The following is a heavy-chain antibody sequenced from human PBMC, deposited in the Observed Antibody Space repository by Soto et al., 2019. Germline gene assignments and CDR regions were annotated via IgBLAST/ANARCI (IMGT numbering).Heavy chain of an antibody. D-gene: IGHD2-15*01. CDR3: ANEERQYCSGGSCYSVSYYYYYMDV. Sequence: GGSLRLSCAASGFTFSSYAMSWVRQAPGKGLEWVSAISGSGGSTYYADSVKGRFTISRDNSKNTLYLQMNSLRAEDTAVYYCANEERQYCSGGSCYSVSYYYYYMDVWGKGTTVTVSS. J-gene: IGHJ6*03. CDR2: ISGSGGST. V-gene: IGHV3-23*01. CDR1: GFTFSSYA.